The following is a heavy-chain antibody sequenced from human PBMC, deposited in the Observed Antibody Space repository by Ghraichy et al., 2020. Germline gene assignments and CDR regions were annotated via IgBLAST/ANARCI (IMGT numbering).Heavy chain of an antibody. Sequence: GGSLRLSCAASGFTFSSYNMNWVRQAPGKGLEWVSYISITNAIYYGDSVRGRFTISRDDAKNSLYLQRNSLRAEDTAVYYCVRAHDWSFDYWGQGALVTVSS. CDR2: ISITNAI. J-gene: IGHJ4*02. D-gene: IGHD3-9*01. CDR1: GFTFSSYN. CDR3: VRAHDWSFDY. V-gene: IGHV3-69-1*01.